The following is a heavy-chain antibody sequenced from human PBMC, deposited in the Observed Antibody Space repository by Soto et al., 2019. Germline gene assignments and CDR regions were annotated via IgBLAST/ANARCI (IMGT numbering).Heavy chain of an antibody. J-gene: IGHJ4*02. CDR3: ATVEYSSSTPYLDY. CDR1: GFTFSNAW. CDR2: IKSKTDGGTT. V-gene: IGHV3-15*07. Sequence: GGSLGLSCAASGFTFSNAWMNWVRQAPGKGLEWVGRIKSKTDGGTTDYAAPVKGRFTISRDDSKNTLYLQMNSLKTEDTAVYYCATVEYSSSTPYLDYWGKGTLVTVSS. D-gene: IGHD6-6*01.